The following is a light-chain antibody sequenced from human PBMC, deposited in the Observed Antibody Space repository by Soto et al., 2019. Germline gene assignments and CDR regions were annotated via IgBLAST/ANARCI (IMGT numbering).Light chain of an antibody. CDR2: EGS. CDR1: SSDVGASNL. Sequence: QSVLTQPASVSGSPEQSITISCTGTSSDVGASNLVSWYQQHPGKAPKLIIYEGSKRPSGISHRFSGSKSDNTASLTISGLRADDESHYHCCSYAGSRTFVFGGGTQLTVL. V-gene: IGLV2-23*01. CDR3: CSYAGSRTFV. J-gene: IGLJ3*02.